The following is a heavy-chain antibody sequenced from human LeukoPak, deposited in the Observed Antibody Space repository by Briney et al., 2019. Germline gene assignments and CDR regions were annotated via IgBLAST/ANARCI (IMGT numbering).Heavy chain of an antibody. CDR3: ARYDFWSGYYTGYYYYGMDV. V-gene: IGHV1-3*01. J-gene: IGHJ6*02. CDR2: INAANGNT. D-gene: IGHD3-3*01. CDR1: GFTFTTYS. Sequence: GASVKVSCKTSGFTFTTYSMHWVRQAPGERLEWMGWINAANGNTQYSQKFQGRVTITTDTSTSTAYMELRSLRSDDTAVYYCARYDFWSGYYTGYYYYGMDVWGQGTTVTVSS.